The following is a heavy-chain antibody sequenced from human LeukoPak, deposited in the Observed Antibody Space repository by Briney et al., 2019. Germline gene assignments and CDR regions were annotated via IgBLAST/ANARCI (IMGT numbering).Heavy chain of an antibody. D-gene: IGHD3-22*01. CDR3: ARLKFYDSTGYSPGHYMDV. CDR2: IYGSGIT. V-gene: IGHV4-4*07. CDR1: GGSIISNY. J-gene: IGHJ6*03. Sequence: TSETLSLTCTVSGGSIISNYWSWIRQSAGTGLEWIGRIYGSGITDYNPSLKSRVTMSLDTSRKQFSLRLTSVTAADTAVYYCARLKFYDSTGYSPGHYMDVWGKGTTVSVFS.